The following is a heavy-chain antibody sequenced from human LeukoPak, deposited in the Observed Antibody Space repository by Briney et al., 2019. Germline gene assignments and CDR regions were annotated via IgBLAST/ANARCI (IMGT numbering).Heavy chain of an antibody. V-gene: IGHV3-21*01. J-gene: IGHJ4*02. D-gene: IGHD5-18*01. CDR2: ISSSSSYI. CDR1: GFTFSSYS. Sequence: PGGSLRLSCAASGFTFSSYSMNWVRQAPGKGLEWVSSISSSSSYIYYADPVKGRFTISRDNAKNSLYLQMNSLRAEDTAVYYCARDKFFPGGYSYGFDYWGQGTLVTVSS. CDR3: ARDKFFPGGYSYGFDY.